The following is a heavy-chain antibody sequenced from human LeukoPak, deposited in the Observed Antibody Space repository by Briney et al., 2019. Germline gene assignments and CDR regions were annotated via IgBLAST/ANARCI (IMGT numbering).Heavy chain of an antibody. CDR1: GFTFSSYG. CDR2: ISYDGSNK. V-gene: IGHV3-30*18. D-gene: IGHD6-13*01. CDR3: AKDSVRSSSWYGQFDY. J-gene: IGHJ4*02. Sequence: GGSLRLSCAASGFTFSSYGMHWVRQAPGKGLEWVAVISYDGSNKYYADSVKGRFTISRDNSKNTLYLQMNSLRAEDTAVYYCAKDSVRSSSWYGQFDYWGQGTLVTVSS.